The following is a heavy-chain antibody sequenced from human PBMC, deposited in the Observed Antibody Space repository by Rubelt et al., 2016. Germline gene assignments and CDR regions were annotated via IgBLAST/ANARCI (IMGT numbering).Heavy chain of an antibody. Sequence: QVQLQESGPGLVKPSETLSLTCTVSGGSISSYYWSWIRQPPGKGLEWIGYIYYSGSTNYNPSLKSRVTCSVDTSKNQFSLKLSSVTAADTAVYYCARWSGRSAFDIWGQGTMVTVSS. J-gene: IGHJ3*02. CDR2: IYYSGST. D-gene: IGHD3-3*01. V-gene: IGHV4-59*08. CDR1: GGSISSYY. CDR3: ARWSGRSAFDI.